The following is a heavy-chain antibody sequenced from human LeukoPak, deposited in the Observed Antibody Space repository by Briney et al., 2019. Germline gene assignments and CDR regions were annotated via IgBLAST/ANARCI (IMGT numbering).Heavy chain of an antibody. D-gene: IGHD6-6*01. CDR3: ARTAARRFDY. Sequence: ASVKVSCKATGYTFPSYFMHWVRQAPGQGLEWMGIINPTGGSTTYAQKFQGRVTMTRDTSTSTVYMELSSLRSDDTAVYYCARTAARRFDYWGQGTLVTVSS. CDR1: GYTFPSYF. CDR2: INPTGGST. J-gene: IGHJ4*02. V-gene: IGHV1-46*01.